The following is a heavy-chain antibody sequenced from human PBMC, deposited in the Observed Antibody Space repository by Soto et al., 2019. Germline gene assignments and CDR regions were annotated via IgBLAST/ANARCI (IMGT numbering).Heavy chain of an antibody. CDR2: IYPGDSDT. CDR3: ARRRGLGSGWSYAFDI. Sequence: GETLKISYQVSGYTFNTYWICWLRQMPGKGLEWMGIIYPGDSDTRYSPSFQGQVTISADKSISTAYLQWSSLKASDTAMYYCARRRGLGSGWSYAFDIWGQGTMVTVSS. V-gene: IGHV5-51*01. CDR1: GYTFNTYW. J-gene: IGHJ3*02. D-gene: IGHD6-19*01.